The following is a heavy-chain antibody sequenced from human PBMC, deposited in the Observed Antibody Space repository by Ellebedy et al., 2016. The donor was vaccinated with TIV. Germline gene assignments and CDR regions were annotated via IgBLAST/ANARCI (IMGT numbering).Heavy chain of an antibody. CDR1: GFTFRSYA. J-gene: IGHJ4*02. CDR3: ARDGPFLGSNAFDY. CDR2: ISYDGSTE. V-gene: IGHV3-30-3*01. Sequence: GESLKISXAGSGFTFRSYAMHWVRQAPGKGPEWVAVISYDGSTEYYADSVKGRFTLSRDNSKNTLYLQMNSLRPEDTAVYYCARDGPFLGSNAFDYWGQGTLVTVSS. D-gene: IGHD2/OR15-2a*01.